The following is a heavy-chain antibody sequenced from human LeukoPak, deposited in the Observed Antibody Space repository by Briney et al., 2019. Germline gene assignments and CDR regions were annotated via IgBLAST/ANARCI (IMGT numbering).Heavy chain of an antibody. CDR1: EFTFSRYW. J-gene: IGHJ4*02. D-gene: IGHD3-10*01. V-gene: IGHV3-7*01. CDR2: INQDGSED. Sequence: GGSLRLSCAVSEFTFSRYWMSWVRQAPGKGLEWVANINQDGSEDAYVDSVKDRFTISRDNARNSLYLRMNSLRAEDTAVYYCATFDYFGSGGLFDCWGQGTLVTVSS. CDR3: ATFDYFGSGGLFDC.